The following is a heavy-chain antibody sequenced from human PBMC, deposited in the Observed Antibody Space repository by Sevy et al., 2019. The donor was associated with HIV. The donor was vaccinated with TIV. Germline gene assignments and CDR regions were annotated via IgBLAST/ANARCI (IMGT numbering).Heavy chain of an antibody. V-gene: IGHV1-18*01. Sequence: ASVKVSCKASGYTFTDYGITWVRQAPGQGLEWMGWIGTYNSNRKSAQKFQGRVTMTTDTSTSTAYMELLSLRKDDTAVYYCARGVSVVPTTGVWFGPWGPGTLVTVSS. CDR2: IGTYNSNR. CDR1: GYTFTDYG. CDR3: ARGVSVVPTTGVWFGP. D-gene: IGHD5-12*01. J-gene: IGHJ5*02.